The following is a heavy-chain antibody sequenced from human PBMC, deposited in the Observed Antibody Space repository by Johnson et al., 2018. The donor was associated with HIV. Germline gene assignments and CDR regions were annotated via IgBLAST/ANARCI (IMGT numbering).Heavy chain of an antibody. CDR2: IKHDGYEK. CDR1: GFTFDDYG. Sequence: VQLVESGGGLVQPGRSLRLSCTASGFTFDDYGMSWVRQAPGKGLEWVANIKHDGYEKSYVDSVEGRLTIFRDNAKNALDLQMNRLRAEDTALYYCARGGMRGELGAFDIWGQGTMVTVSS. V-gene: IGHV3-7*05. CDR3: ARGGMRGELGAFDI. J-gene: IGHJ3*02. D-gene: IGHD1-26*01.